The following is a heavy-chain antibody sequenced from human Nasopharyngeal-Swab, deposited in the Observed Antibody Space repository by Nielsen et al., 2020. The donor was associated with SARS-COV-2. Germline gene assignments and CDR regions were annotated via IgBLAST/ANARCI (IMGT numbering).Heavy chain of an antibody. J-gene: IGHJ4*02. CDR3: AKMARTMTKYYFDY. CDR2: IFTTGSPI. CDR1: GFTFSSYV. D-gene: IGHD4-17*01. Sequence: GASLKISCAASGFTFSSYVVSWVRPAPGKGLAWVSIIFTTGSPIYYADSVKGRLTISRDNPRNTLYIQMNSLRAEDTAVCYCAKMARTMTKYYFDYWGQGALVTVSS. V-gene: IGHV3-23*03.